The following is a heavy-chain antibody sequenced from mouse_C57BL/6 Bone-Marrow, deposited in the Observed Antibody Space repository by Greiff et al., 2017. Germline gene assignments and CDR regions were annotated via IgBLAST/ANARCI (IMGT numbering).Heavy chain of an antibody. D-gene: IGHD2-3*01. CDR1: GYTFTSYW. V-gene: IGHV1-69*01. J-gene: IGHJ2*01. Sequence: VQLQQPGADLVMPGASVKLSCKASGYTFTSYWMHWVKQRPGQGLEWIGEIDPSDSYTNYNQTFKCKYTLTEDKSSSTAYMQLSSLTSEDSAVYYCARDGYYSYYFDDWGQGTTRTVSS. CDR3: ARDGYYSYYFDD. CDR2: IDPSDSYT.